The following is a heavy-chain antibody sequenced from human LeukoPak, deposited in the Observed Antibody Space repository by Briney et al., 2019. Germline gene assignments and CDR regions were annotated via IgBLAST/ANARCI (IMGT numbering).Heavy chain of an antibody. CDR2: IKQDGSEK. CDR1: GFTFSNYG. Sequence: GGSLRLSCAASGFTFSNYGMSWVRQAPGKGLEWVANIKQDGSEKYYVDSVKGRFTISRDNAKNSLYLQMNSLRAEDTAVYYCARAATYYYDSSGYSVGYWGQGTLVTVSS. J-gene: IGHJ4*02. D-gene: IGHD3-22*01. V-gene: IGHV3-7*01. CDR3: ARAATYYYDSSGYSVGY.